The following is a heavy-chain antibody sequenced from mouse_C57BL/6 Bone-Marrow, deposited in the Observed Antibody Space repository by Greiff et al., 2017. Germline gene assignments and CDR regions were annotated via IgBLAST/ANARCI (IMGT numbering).Heavy chain of an antibody. D-gene: IGHD1-1*01. CDR1: GYTFTDYE. Sequence: QVQLQQSGAELVRPGASVTLSCKASGYTFTDYEMHWVKQTPVHGLEWIGAIDPETGGTAYNQKFKGKAILTADKSSSTAYMELRSLTSEDSAVYYFTRGGIYYGSPFDYWGQGTTLTVSS. CDR2: IDPETGGT. CDR3: TRGGIYYGSPFDY. J-gene: IGHJ2*01. V-gene: IGHV1-15*01.